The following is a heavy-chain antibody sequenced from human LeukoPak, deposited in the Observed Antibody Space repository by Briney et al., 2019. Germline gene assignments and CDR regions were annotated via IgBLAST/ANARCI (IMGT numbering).Heavy chain of an antibody. CDR1: GGSISSYY. CDR3: ARNTPENVVVPAATSIDY. Sequence: ASETLPLTCTVSGGSISSYYWSWIRQPAGKGLEWIGRIYTSGSTNYNPSLKSRVTMSVDTSKNQFSLKLSSVTAADTAVYYCARNTPENVVVPAATSIDYWGQGTLVTVSS. D-gene: IGHD2-2*01. J-gene: IGHJ4*02. CDR2: IYTSGST. V-gene: IGHV4-4*07.